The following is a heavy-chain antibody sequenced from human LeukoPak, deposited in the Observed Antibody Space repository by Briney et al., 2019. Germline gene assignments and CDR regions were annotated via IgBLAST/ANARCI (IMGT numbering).Heavy chain of an antibody. V-gene: IGHV3-66*01. Sequence: GGSLRLSCEASGFTVSSNYMSWVRQAPGKGLEWVSIINSGGSTYYADSVKGRFTISRDNAKNSLYLQMNSLRAEDTAVYYCARGGGWYDPYYFDYWGQGTLVTVSS. CDR1: GFTVSSNY. CDR3: ARGGGWYDPYYFDY. J-gene: IGHJ4*02. CDR2: INSGGST. D-gene: IGHD6-19*01.